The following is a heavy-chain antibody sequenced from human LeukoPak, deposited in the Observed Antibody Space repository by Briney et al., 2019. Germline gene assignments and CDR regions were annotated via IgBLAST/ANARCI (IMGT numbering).Heavy chain of an antibody. Sequence: GRSLRLSCAASGFTFSNYGMHWVRQAPGKGLEWVAIISTDGNYKYYADSVKGRFTISRDNAKNSLYLQMDSLRDEDTAVYYCARGRYCSSASCYFDSWGQGTLGTVSS. J-gene: IGHJ4*02. D-gene: IGHD2-2*01. V-gene: IGHV3-30*03. CDR1: GFTFSNYG. CDR2: ISTDGNYK. CDR3: ARGRYCSSASCYFDS.